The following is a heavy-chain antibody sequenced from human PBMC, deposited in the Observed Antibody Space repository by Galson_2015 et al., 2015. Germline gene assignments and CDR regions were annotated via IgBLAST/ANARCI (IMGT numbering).Heavy chain of an antibody. D-gene: IGHD6-13*01. J-gene: IGHJ3*02. CDR2: ISSSSSTI. CDR3: ARDPRYSSSWTDAFDI. Sequence: CLRLSCAASGFTFSSYSMNWVRQAPGKGLEWVSYISSSSSTIYYADSVKGRFTISRDNAKNSLYLQMNSLRDEDTAVYYCARDPRYSSSWTDAFDIWGQGTMVTVSS. V-gene: IGHV3-48*02. CDR1: GFTFSSYS.